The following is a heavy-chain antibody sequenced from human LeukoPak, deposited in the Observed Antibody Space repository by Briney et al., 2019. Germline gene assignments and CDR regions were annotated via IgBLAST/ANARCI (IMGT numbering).Heavy chain of an antibody. CDR3: VRDFRSADY. Sequence: GRSLRLSCAGSGFIFNNYAMHWVRQPPGKGLEWVSGISWNSGSIDYADSVKGRFTTSRDNAKNTVYLQMNSLREEDTAVYYCVRDFRSADYWGQGTLVTVSS. V-gene: IGHV3-9*01. CDR2: ISWNSGSI. J-gene: IGHJ4*02. CDR1: GFIFNNYA.